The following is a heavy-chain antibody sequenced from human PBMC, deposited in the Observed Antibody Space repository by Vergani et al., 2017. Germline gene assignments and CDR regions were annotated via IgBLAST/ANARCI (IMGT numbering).Heavy chain of an antibody. J-gene: IGHJ5*02. Sequence: QVQLVQSGAEVKKPGSSVKVSCKASVGTFSSYAISWVRQAPGQGLEWMGRIIPILGIANYAQKFQGRVTITADKSTSTAYMELSSLRSEDTAVYYCGPSPFGVVRGWFDPWGQGTLVTVSS. CDR3: GPSPFGVVRGWFDP. V-gene: IGHV1-69*04. CDR1: VGTFSSYA. D-gene: IGHD3-3*01. CDR2: IIPILGIA.